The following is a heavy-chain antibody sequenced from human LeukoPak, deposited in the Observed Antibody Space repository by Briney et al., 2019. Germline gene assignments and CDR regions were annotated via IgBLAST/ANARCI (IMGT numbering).Heavy chain of an antibody. D-gene: IGHD2-21*02. Sequence: PSETLPLTCTVSGGSVSSNIYYWSWIRQPPGKGLEWIGYIYHSGSTNYNTSLKSRVTMSVDTSKNQFSLNLNSVTAADTAVYYCTRCARYCGSGCYPDAFDIWGQGTMVTVSS. V-gene: IGHV4-61*01. J-gene: IGHJ3*02. CDR1: GGSVSSNIYY. CDR3: TRCARYCGSGCYPDAFDI. CDR2: IYHSGST.